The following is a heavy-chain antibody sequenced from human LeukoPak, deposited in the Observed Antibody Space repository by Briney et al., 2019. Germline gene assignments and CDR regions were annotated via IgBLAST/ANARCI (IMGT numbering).Heavy chain of an antibody. CDR1: GFTFSTHS. D-gene: IGHD3-3*01. J-gene: IGHJ5*02. CDR3: AKDSLFLEWSEQGWFDP. V-gene: IGHV3-48*01. CDR2: IISSSNTI. Sequence: GGSLRLSCAVSGFTFSTHSMNWVRQAPGKGLEWVSYIISSSNTIYYADSVKGRFTISRDNSKNTLYLQMNSLRVEDTAVYYCAKDSLFLEWSEQGWFDPWGQGTLVTVSS.